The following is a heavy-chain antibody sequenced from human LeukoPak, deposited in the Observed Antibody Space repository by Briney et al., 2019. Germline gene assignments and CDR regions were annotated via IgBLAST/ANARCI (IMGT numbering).Heavy chain of an antibody. Sequence: GGSLRLSCTASGLTLSKYWMIWVRQAPGKGLQWVAKIKQDGSEKYDVDSVKGRFTISRDNAENSLYLQMNSLRVEDTAVYYCAARSSGNPYFWGQGTLVTVSS. CDR3: AARSSGNPYF. V-gene: IGHV3-7*03. CDR1: GLTLSKYW. D-gene: IGHD1-26*01. CDR2: IKQDGSEK. J-gene: IGHJ4*02.